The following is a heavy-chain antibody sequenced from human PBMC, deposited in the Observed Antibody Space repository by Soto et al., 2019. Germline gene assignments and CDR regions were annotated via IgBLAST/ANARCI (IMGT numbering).Heavy chain of an antibody. CDR2: IYWDDDK. CDR3: AHSRKSYYDILTGYNY. J-gene: IGHJ4*02. V-gene: IGHV2-5*02. Sequence: KESGPTLVKPTQTLTLTCTFSGFSLSTTAMGVAWIRQPPGKALEWLALIYWDDDKRYSPSLKSRLTITKDTSKNQVVLTMTNMDPVDTATYYCAHSRKSYYDILTGYNYWGQGTLVTVSS. D-gene: IGHD3-9*01. CDR1: GFSLSTTAMG.